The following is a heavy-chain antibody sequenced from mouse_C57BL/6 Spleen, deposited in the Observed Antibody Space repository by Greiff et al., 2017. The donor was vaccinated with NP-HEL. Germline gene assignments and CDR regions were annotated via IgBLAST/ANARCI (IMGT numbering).Heavy chain of an antibody. Sequence: LVESGTELVKPGASVKLSCKASGYTFTSYWMHWVKQRPGQGLEWIGNINPSNGGTNYNEKFKSKATLTVDKSSSTAYMQLSSLTSEDSAVYYCARNGYGNRFAYWGQGTLVTVSA. CDR1: GYTFTSYW. D-gene: IGHD2-1*01. CDR3: ARNGYGNRFAY. J-gene: IGHJ3*01. CDR2: INPSNGGT. V-gene: IGHV1-53*01.